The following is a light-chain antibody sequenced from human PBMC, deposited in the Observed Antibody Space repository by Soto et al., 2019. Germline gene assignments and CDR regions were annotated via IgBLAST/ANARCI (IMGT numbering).Light chain of an antibody. CDR3: QQYNNWPT. CDR2: GAS. J-gene: IGKJ5*01. V-gene: IGKV3-15*01. CDR1: QSVSSR. Sequence: EIILMQSPATLSASPGERVTLSCRASQSVSSRLAWYNQKPGQAPRLLIYGASTRATGIPARFSGSGSGTEFTLTIRSLKSEDFAVDYCQQYNNWPTFGQGTRLEIK.